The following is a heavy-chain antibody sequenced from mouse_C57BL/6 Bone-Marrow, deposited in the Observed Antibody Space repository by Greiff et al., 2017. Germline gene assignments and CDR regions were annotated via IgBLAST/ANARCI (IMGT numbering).Heavy chain of an antibody. Sequence: QVQLQQPGAELVMPGASVKLSCKASGYTFTSYWMHWVKQRPGQGLEWIGEIDPSDSYTNYNQKFKGKSTLTVDKSSSTAYMQLSSLTSEDSAVYYCARLYLYVDVWGTGTTVTVSS. J-gene: IGHJ1*03. CDR1: GYTFTSYW. V-gene: IGHV1-69*01. CDR2: IDPSDSYT. CDR3: ARLYLYVDV.